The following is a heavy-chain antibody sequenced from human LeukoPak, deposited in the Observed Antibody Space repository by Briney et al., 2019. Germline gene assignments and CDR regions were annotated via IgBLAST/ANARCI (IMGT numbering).Heavy chain of an antibody. Sequence: GGSLRLSCAASGFTFNNYAMSWVRQAAGKGLEWVSAISGSGGSTYYADSVKGRFTISRGNSKNTLYLQMNSLRAEDTAVYYCAKVGGWDQKGYWGQGTLVTVSS. V-gene: IGHV3-23*01. J-gene: IGHJ4*02. CDR2: ISGSGGST. CDR3: AKVGGWDQKGY. CDR1: GFTFNNYA. D-gene: IGHD1-26*01.